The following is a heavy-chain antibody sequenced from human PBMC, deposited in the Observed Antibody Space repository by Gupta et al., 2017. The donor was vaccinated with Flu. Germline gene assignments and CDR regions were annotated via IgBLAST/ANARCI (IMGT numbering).Heavy chain of an antibody. Sequence: QLQLQESGPGLVKPSETLSLTYIVSGDAITNNNYYWGWISQPPGKGFEWLANIFDNGNRYYNPSLKSRLTISVDTSHNRFSLNLWSVTAADTAVYYCAKTPLFSSSGFSISWGQGTLVTVSS. V-gene: IGHV4-39*01. CDR2: IFDNGNR. J-gene: IGHJ4*02. CDR3: AKTPLFSSSGFSIS. D-gene: IGHD6-6*01. CDR1: GDAITNNNYY.